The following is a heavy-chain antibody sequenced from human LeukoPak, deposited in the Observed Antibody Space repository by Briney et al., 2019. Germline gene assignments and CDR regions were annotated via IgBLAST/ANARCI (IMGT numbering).Heavy chain of an antibody. D-gene: IGHD3-22*01. CDR1: GFTFTNFG. J-gene: IGHJ5*02. V-gene: IGHV3-23*01. CDR3: AKDRYYDNSANHYESES. Sequence: GGSLRLSCAASGFTFTNFGMSWVRQAPGKGLDWVSAISGSGGSTHYADSVTGRFTISRDNSKNTLYLQMNSLRAEDTAVYYCAKDRYYDNSANHYESESWGQGTLVTVSS. CDR2: ISGSGGST.